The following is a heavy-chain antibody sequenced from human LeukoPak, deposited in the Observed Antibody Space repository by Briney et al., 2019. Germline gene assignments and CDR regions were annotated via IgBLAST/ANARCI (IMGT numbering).Heavy chain of an antibody. CDR1: GFTFSSYS. J-gene: IGHJ4*02. D-gene: IGHD2-8*01. CDR3: ARVPRHCTNGVCYNDY. CDR2: ISSSSSTI. Sequence: GGSLRLSCAASGFTFSSYSMNWVRQAPGKGLEWVSYISSSSSTIYYADSVKGRFTISRDNAKNSLYLQMNSLRAEDTAVYYCARVPRHCTNGVCYNDYWGQGTLVTVSS. V-gene: IGHV3-48*01.